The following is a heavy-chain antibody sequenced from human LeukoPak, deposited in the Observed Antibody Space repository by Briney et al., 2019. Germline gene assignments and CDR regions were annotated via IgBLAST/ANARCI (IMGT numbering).Heavy chain of an antibody. D-gene: IGHD2-15*01. CDR1: GFTFSSYA. CDR2: ISSSGTSI. Sequence: GGSLRPSCAASGFTFSSYAMSCVRQAPGPGLEWVSIISSSGTSIYYANTVKGRLTISRDNAKNSLYLQMDSLGDEDTAVYYCARGRLTCSGGSCYSWYFDLWGRGTLVTVSS. CDR3: ARGRLTCSGGSCYSWYFDL. V-gene: IGHV3-48*02. J-gene: IGHJ2*01.